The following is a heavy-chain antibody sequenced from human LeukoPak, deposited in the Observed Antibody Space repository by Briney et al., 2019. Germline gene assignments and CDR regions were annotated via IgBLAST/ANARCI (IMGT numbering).Heavy chain of an antibody. D-gene: IGHD3-9*01. J-gene: IGHJ5*02. V-gene: IGHV4-34*01. CDR2: INHSGRT. CDR1: GGSFSGYY. Sequence: PSETLSLTCAVYGGSFSGYYWSWIRQPPGKGLEWIGEINHSGRTNYNPSLKSRVTISVDTSKNQFSLKLSSVTAADTAVYYCARGRGGRYFLMSSLNWFDPWGQGTLVTVSS. CDR3: ARGRGGRYFLMSSLNWFDP.